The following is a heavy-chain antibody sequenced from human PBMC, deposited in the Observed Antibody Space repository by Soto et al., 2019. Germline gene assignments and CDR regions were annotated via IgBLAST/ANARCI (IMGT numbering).Heavy chain of an antibody. Sequence: ASVKVSCKASGYTFTGYYMHWVRQAPGQGLEWMGWINPNSGGTNYAQKFQGRVTMTRDTSISTAYMELSRLRSDDTAVYYCARDTAGITGTTDYYYGMDVWGQGTTVTVSS. V-gene: IGHV1-2*02. CDR3: ARDTAGITGTTDYYYGMDV. CDR1: GYTFTGYY. J-gene: IGHJ6*02. CDR2: INPNSGGT. D-gene: IGHD1-7*01.